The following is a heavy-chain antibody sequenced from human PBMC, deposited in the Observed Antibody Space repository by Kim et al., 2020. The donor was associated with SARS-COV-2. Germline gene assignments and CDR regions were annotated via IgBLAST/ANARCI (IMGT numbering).Heavy chain of an antibody. D-gene: IGHD2-15*01. V-gene: IGHV3-48*03. J-gene: IGHJ4*02. CDR2: ISSRGMTK. Sequence: GGSLRLSCAASGFTFSSYEMNWVRQAPGKGLEWVSYISSRGMTKYYADSVKGRFTISRDNAKNSVYLQMNSLRAEDTAVYYCARNGSGRGNYFDYWGQGILVTVSS. CDR1: GFTFSSYE. CDR3: ARNGSGRGNYFDY.